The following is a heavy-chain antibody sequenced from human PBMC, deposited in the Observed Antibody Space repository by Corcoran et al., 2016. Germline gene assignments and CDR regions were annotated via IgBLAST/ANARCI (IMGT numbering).Heavy chain of an antibody. CDR2: IYYSGST. Sequence: QLQLQESGPGLVKPSETLSLTCTVSGGSISSSSYYWGWIRQPPGKGLEWIGSIYYSGSTYYNPSLKSRVTISVDTSKNQFSLKLSSVTAADTAVYYCARGPSVPAAGDYWGQGTLVTVSS. CDR1: GGSISSSSYY. V-gene: IGHV4-39*07. D-gene: IGHD2-2*01. J-gene: IGHJ4*02. CDR3: ARGPSVPAAGDY.